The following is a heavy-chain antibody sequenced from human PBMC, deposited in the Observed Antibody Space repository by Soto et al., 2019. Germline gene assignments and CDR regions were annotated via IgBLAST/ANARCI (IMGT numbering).Heavy chain of an antibody. CDR1: GFTFSGSA. CDR3: TPILGDPGDFDY. V-gene: IGHV3-73*01. CDR2: IRSKANSYAT. J-gene: IGHJ4*02. Sequence: GGSLRLSCAASGFTFSGSAMHWVRQASGKGLEWVGRIRSKANSYATAYAASVKGRFTISRDDSKNTAYLQMNSLKTDDTAVYYCTPILGDPGDFDYWGQGTLVTVSS. D-gene: IGHD3-16*01.